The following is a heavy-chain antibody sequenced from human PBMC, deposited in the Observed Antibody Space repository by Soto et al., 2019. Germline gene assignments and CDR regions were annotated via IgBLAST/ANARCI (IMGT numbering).Heavy chain of an antibody. V-gene: IGHV1-46*03. CDR2: INPSGGST. D-gene: IGHD6-13*01. CDR3: ARGYSSSWYGYYYYYMDV. J-gene: IGHJ6*03. Sequence: GASVQVSCKASGYTFTSYYMHWVRQAPGQGLEWMGIINPSGGSTSYAQKFQGRVTMTRDTSTSTVYMELSSLRSEDTAVYFCARGYSSSWYGYYYYYMDVWGKGTTVTVSS. CDR1: GYTFTSYY.